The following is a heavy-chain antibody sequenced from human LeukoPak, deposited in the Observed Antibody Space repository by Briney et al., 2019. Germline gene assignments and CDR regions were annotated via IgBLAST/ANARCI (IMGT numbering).Heavy chain of an antibody. J-gene: IGHJ6*02. CDR3: ARQYTSSWSSYYYGMDV. D-gene: IGHD6-13*01. V-gene: IGHV4-59*01. Sequence: SETLSLTCTVSGGSISSYYWRWIRQPPGKGLEWIGYIYYSGSTNYNPSLKSRVTISVDTSKDQFSLKLSSVTAADTAVYYCARQYTSSWSSYYYGMDVWGQGTTVTVSS. CDR1: GGSISSYY. CDR2: IYYSGST.